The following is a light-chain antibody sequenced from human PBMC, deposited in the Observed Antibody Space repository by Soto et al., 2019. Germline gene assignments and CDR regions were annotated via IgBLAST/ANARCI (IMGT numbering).Light chain of an antibody. J-gene: IGLJ3*02. CDR1: RGHSSYA. Sequence: QPVLTQSPSASASLGASVKLTCTLSRGHSSYAIAWHQQEPEKRPRYLMKLNSDGSHTKGDGIPDRFSVSSSGAERYLTISSLQSEDEADCYCQTWGTGIWVFGGGTKLTVL. CDR3: QTWGTGIWV. V-gene: IGLV4-69*01. CDR2: LNSDGSH.